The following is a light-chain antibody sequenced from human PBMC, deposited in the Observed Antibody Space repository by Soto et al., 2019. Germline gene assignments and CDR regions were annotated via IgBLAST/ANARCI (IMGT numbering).Light chain of an antibody. CDR2: GAS. CDR3: QQYNIWPRT. J-gene: IGKJ1*01. V-gene: IGKV3-15*01. Sequence: EIVMTQSPATLSVSPGERATLSCRAGQNVVSSLAWYQQKPGQAPRLLIYGASTRATGIPARFSGSGSGTEFTLPISSLQSEDFAVYFCQQYNIWPRTFGQGTKVDIK. CDR1: QNVVSS.